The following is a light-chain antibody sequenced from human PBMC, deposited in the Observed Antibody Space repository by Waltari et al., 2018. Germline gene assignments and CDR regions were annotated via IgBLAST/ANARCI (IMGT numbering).Light chain of an antibody. CDR3: QSAHSNGSDVV. Sequence: SYELTQPPSVSVSPGQTARITCPGAALSKQFGYWYQQKSGRAPVLMIYTDRGRPSGIPERFSGSSSGTTVTLTISAVQPEDEADYYCQSAHSNGSDVVFGGGTKLTVL. CDR1: ALSKQF. CDR2: TDR. V-gene: IGLV3-25*03. J-gene: IGLJ2*01.